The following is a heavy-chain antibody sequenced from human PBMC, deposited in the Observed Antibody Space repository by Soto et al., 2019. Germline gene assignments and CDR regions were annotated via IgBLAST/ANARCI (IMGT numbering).Heavy chain of an antibody. CDR2: IYYSGST. J-gene: IGHJ4*02. Sequence: QLQLQESGPGLVKPSETLSLTCTVSGASISSSSYYWGWIRQPPGKGLEWIGTIYYSGSTYYNPSLKRRVTISVDTSKNQFSLKPRSVTAADTAVYYCARIYGGYYFDYWGQGTLVTVSS. CDR3: ARIYGGYYFDY. D-gene: IGHD4-17*01. V-gene: IGHV4-39*01. CDR1: GASISSSSYY.